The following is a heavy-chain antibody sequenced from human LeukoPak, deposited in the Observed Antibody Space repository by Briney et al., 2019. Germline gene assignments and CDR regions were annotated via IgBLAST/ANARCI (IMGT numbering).Heavy chain of an antibody. Sequence: GGSLRLSCAASGCTFSTFWMSWVRQAPGKGLEWVANIKQDGSEEYYVDSVKGRFTISRDNGKNSLYLQMNSLRAEDTAVYYCARWEGNGYYFDSRGQGTLVTVSS. CDR2: IKQDGSEE. V-gene: IGHV3-7*01. J-gene: IGHJ4*02. CDR3: ARWEGNGYYFDS. D-gene: IGHD3-22*01. CDR1: GCTFSTFW.